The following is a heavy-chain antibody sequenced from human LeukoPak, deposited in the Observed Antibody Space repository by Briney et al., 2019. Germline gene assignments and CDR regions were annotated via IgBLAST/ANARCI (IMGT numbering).Heavy chain of an antibody. CDR3: ARALLNVLGVVWEDRYYYYMDV. Sequence: PSETLSLICAVYGGSFSGYHWSWIRQPPGKGLEWIGEIDHGGSTNYNPSLKSRVTISVDTFQNQFSLKLSSVTAAETAVYYCARALLNVLGVVWEDRYYYYMDVWGKGTTVTVSS. J-gene: IGHJ6*03. V-gene: IGHV4-34*01. CDR1: GGSFSGYH. D-gene: IGHD3-3*01. CDR2: IDHGGST.